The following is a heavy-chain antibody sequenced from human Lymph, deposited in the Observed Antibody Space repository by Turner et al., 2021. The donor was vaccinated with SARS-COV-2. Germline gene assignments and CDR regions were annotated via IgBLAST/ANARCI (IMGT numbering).Heavy chain of an antibody. Sequence: EVQLVVSGGGLVKPGGSLRLSCAASGFPFSTYSMNWVRQAPGKGLEWISSISSSSSYIYYADSVKGRFTIARDDAKNSLYLQMNSLRAEDTAVYYCARDIPTTADYFDYWGQGTLVTVSS. CDR1: GFPFSTYS. CDR2: ISSSSSYI. V-gene: IGHV3-21*01. CDR3: ARDIPTTADYFDY. J-gene: IGHJ4*02. D-gene: IGHD4-17*01.